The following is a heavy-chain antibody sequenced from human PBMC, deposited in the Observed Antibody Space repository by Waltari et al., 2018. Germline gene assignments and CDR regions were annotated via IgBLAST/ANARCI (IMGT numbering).Heavy chain of an antibody. D-gene: IGHD1-20*01. CDR2: IYGSTGST. CDR1: GGSFSSYW. Sequence: QVQLQESGPGLVKPSETLSLTCAVSGGSFSSYWWGWIRQPPGKGLEWIGSIYGSTGSTEYNPSLKSRATISRDTSKNQFSLKLSSVTAADTAVYYCARRYSSYWYFDLWGPGT. J-gene: IGHJ2*01. V-gene: IGHV4-59*12. CDR3: ARRYSSYWYFDL.